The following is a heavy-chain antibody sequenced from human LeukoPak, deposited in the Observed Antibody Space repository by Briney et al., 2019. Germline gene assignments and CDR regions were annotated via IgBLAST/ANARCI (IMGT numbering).Heavy chain of an antibody. J-gene: IGHJ4*02. V-gene: IGHV3-49*04. Sequence: GVSLRLSCTTSGFSFDDYPMTWVRQAPGKGLEWVGFIRSKDYGGAIEYAASVKGRFTISRDDSQRIAYLQMNSLKTEDTAVYYCCTAAVGWDYYFEDWGQGTLVTVSS. D-gene: IGHD6-13*01. CDR1: GFSFDDYP. CDR3: CTAAVGWDYYFED. CDR2: IRSKDYGGAI.